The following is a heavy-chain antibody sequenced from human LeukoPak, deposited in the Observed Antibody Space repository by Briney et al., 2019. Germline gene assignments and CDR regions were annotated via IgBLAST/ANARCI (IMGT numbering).Heavy chain of an antibody. J-gene: IGHJ5*02. CDR1: GGSISSRSYY. D-gene: IGHD2-2*01. CDR3: ARVIAFGCSSTSCYNWFDP. Sequence: SETLSLTCTVSGGSISSRSYYWGWIRQPPGKGLEWIGSIYYSGSTYYNPSLKSRVTISVDTSKNQFSLKLSSVTAADTAVYYCARVIAFGCSSTSCYNWFDPWGQGTLVTVSS. V-gene: IGHV4-39*07. CDR2: IYYSGST.